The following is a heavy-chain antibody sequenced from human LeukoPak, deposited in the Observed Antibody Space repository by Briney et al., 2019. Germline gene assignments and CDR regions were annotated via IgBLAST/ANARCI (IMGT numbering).Heavy chain of an antibody. CDR3: ARDLSVRTIDY. V-gene: IGHV3-7*04. CDR1: GFTFSSYW. Sequence: PGGSLRLSCAASGFTFSSYWMSWVRQAPGKGLEWVANIKQDGSEKYYADSVKGRFTISRDNAKNSLYLQMNSLRAEDTAVYYCARDLSVRTIDYWGQGTLVTVSS. CDR2: IKQDGSEK. D-gene: IGHD3-10*01. J-gene: IGHJ4*02.